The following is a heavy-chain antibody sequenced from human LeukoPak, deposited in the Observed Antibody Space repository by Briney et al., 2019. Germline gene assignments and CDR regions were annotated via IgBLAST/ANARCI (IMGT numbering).Heavy chain of an antibody. V-gene: IGHV3-30*02. CDR2: IGNGGSEK. CDR1: GFIFSGYD. J-gene: IGHJ4*02. CDR3: KRDQSWAWDY. D-gene: IGHD2-2*01. Sequence: QPGGTLRLSCATSGFIFSGYDLHWVRQAPDKGREGGAYIGNGGSEKYYADSVKGRFTISRDTSKNTMYLQLNSLRPEDAGIYYCKRDQSWAWDYWGQGTLATVSS.